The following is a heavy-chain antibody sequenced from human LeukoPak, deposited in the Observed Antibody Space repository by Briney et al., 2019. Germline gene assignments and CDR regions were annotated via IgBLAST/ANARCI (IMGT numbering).Heavy chain of an antibody. CDR3: AKGDSSSWTEYYYYYYYMDV. CDR1: GFTFSSYG. V-gene: IGHV3-23*01. J-gene: IGHJ6*03. D-gene: IGHD6-13*01. CDR2: ISGGGGST. Sequence: GGSLRLSCAASGFTFSSYGMSWVRQAPGKGLEWVSAISGGGGSTYYADSVKGRFTISRDNSKNTLYLQMNSLRAEDTAVYYCAKGDSSSWTEYYYYYYYMDVWGKGTTVTISS.